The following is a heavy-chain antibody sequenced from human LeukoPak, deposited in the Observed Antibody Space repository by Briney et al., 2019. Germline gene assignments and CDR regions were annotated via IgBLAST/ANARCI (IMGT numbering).Heavy chain of an antibody. CDR1: GDSISTSNSY. D-gene: IGHD6-13*01. CDR3: ARRDTSSWEQFDY. Sequence: SETLSLTCTVSGDSISTSNSYWGWIRQPPGKGLEWIGSIYYSGNTYYNASLKSRVTISVHTSKNYFSLNLTSVTGADTAVYYCARRDTSSWEQFDYWGQGTLVTVSS. J-gene: IGHJ4*02. CDR2: IYYSGNT. V-gene: IGHV4-39*02.